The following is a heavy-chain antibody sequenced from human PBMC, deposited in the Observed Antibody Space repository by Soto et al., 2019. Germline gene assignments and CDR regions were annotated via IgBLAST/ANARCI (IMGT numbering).Heavy chain of an antibody. CDR3: ARGFRRENTEAFDI. V-gene: IGHV1-46*01. Sequence: QVQLVQSGAEVKKPGASVKVSCKASGYTFTSYYMHWVRQAPGQGLEWMGIINPSGGSTSYAQKVRGRATLTRATSPSTVYMELSSLRSEDTAVYYCARGFRRENTEAFDIWGQGTMVTVSS. CDR1: GYTFTSYY. CDR2: INPSGGST. J-gene: IGHJ3*02. D-gene: IGHD3-10*01.